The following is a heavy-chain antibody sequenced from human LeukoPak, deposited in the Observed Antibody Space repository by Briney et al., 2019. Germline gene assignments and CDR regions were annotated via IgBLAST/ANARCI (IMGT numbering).Heavy chain of an antibody. Sequence: SETLSLTCTVSGGSLSSSSYYWGWLRQPPGEGLEWIGNIYYSGSTYYNPSLKSRVIISADTSKNQFSLRLSSVTAADTAVYYCARGLSYSSSPGFDYWGQGTLVTVSS. CDR3: ARGLSYSSSPGFDY. CDR1: GGSLSSSSYY. D-gene: IGHD6-6*01. CDR2: IYYSGST. J-gene: IGHJ4*02. V-gene: IGHV4-39*07.